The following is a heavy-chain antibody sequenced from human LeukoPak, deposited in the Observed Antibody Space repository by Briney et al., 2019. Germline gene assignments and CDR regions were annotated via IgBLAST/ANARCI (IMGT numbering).Heavy chain of an antibody. CDR1: GFTFSSYS. Sequence: GGSLRLSCAASGFTFSSYSMNWVRQAPGKGLEWVSYISSSSSTIYYADSVKGRFTISRDNAKNSLYLQLNSLRAEDTAVYYCAELGITMIGGVWGKGTTVTISS. V-gene: IGHV3-48*01. J-gene: IGHJ6*04. CDR2: ISSSSSTI. D-gene: IGHD3-10*02. CDR3: AELGITMIGGV.